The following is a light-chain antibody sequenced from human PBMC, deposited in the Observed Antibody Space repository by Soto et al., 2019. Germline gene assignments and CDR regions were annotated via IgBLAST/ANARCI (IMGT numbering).Light chain of an antibody. CDR2: GAS. J-gene: IGKJ1*01. Sequence: EVVMTQSPATLSVSPGERATLSCRASQSVNANLAWYQQKPGQAPRLLIHGASNRATGIPARFSGSGSGTGFLPTITCLQSEDFAVYYCQQYNTWLWTFGQGTKM. CDR3: QQYNTWLWT. CDR1: QSVNAN. V-gene: IGKV3-15*01.